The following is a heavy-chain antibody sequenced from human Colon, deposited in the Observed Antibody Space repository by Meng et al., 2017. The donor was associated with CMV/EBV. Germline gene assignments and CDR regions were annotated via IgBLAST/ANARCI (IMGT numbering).Heavy chain of an antibody. D-gene: IGHD1-20*01. Sequence: SCATTGFAFDDFGMSWVRQDPRKGLGWIASISDGGNYMYNLDTVEGRFTISRNNTANTLYLEMSGLRAEDSAVYYCAIQTSSLTYDFWGQGTLVTVSS. CDR3: AIQTSSLTYDF. CDR1: GFAFDDFG. CDR2: ISDGGNYM. J-gene: IGHJ4*02. V-gene: IGHV3-21*01.